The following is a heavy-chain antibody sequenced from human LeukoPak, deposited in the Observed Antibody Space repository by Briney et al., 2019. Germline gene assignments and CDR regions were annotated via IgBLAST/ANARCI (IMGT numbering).Heavy chain of an antibody. CDR3: ARSITAKTNWFDP. D-gene: IGHD1-20*01. V-gene: IGHV3-7*05. CDR1: GFTFSTHW. Sequence: GGSLRLSCAGSGFTFSTHWMSWVRQAPGTGLEWVANINQAGSEKYYVDSVKGRFTISRDNAKNSLSLQMNSLRAEDTAVYYCARSITAKTNWFDPWGQGTLVTVSS. CDR2: INQAGSEK. J-gene: IGHJ5*02.